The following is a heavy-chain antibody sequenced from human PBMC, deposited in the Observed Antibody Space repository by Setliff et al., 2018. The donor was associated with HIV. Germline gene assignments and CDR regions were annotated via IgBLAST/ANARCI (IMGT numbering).Heavy chain of an antibody. Sequence: SETLSLTCTVSGSSFSSGIYYWTWIRQQPGKGLEWIGYISYSGSTYYNPSLKSRLTMSIDTSKSHFSLNLNSVTAAYTAVYYCARGTTSITFDYWSQGTLVTVSS. D-gene: IGHD1-1*01. CDR1: GSSFSSGIYY. J-gene: IGHJ4*02. V-gene: IGHV4-31*03. CDR3: ARGTTSITFDY. CDR2: ISYSGST.